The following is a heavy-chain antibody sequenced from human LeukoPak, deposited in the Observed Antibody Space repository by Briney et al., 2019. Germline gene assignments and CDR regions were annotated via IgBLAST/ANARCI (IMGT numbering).Heavy chain of an antibody. J-gene: IGHJ4*02. CDR3: AREGTMIVGRTPFDY. CDR2: IYTSGST. V-gene: IGHV4-4*07. D-gene: IGHD3-22*01. Sequence: KPSETLSLTCTVSGGSISNYYWSWIRQPAGKGLEWIGRIYTSGSTNYNPSLKSRVTMSVDTSKNQFSLKLSSVTAADTAVYYCAREGTMIVGRTPFDYWGQGTLVTVSS. CDR1: GGSISNYY.